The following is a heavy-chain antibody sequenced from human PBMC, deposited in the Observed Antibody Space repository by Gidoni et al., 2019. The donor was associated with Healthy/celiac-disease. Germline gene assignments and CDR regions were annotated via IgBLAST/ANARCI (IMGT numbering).Heavy chain of an antibody. V-gene: IGHV4-39*01. D-gene: IGHD3-16*01. CDR3: ARLAWGNYFDY. J-gene: IGHJ4*02. CDR2: IYYSRIT. Sequence: QLPLQESGPGLVKPSETLSLTCTVSGGSISSSSYYWGWIRQPPGKGLEWIGSIYYSRITYYNPSLKSRVTISVDTSKNQFSLKRSSVTAADTAVYYCARLAWGNYFDYWGQGTLVTVSS. CDR1: GGSISSSSYY.